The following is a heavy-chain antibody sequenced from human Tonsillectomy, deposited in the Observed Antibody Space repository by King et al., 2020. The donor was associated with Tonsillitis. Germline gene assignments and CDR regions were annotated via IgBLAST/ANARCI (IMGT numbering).Heavy chain of an antibody. Sequence: VQLQESGPGLVKPSQTLSLTCAVSGGSISSGGYSWSWIRQPPGKGLEWIGYIYYSGSTYYNPSLKSRVTISVDTSKNQFSLKLSALTAADTAVYYCARGSRCTNGVFYRNFDYWGQGTLVTVSS. CDR2: IYYSGST. V-gene: IGHV4-30-4*07. D-gene: IGHD2-8*01. CDR3: ARGSRCTNGVFYRNFDY. CDR1: GGSISSGGYS. J-gene: IGHJ4*02.